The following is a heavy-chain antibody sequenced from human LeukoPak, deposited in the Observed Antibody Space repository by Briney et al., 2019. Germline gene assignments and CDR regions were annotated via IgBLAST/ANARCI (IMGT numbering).Heavy chain of an antibody. V-gene: IGHV2-5*01. D-gene: IGHD5-18*01. CDR3: ARVDTSMITVAFHY. CDR2: IYWNDDK. J-gene: IGHJ4*02. Sequence: ESGPTLVKPTQTLTLTCTFSGFSLRTRGVGVGWIRQPPGKALEWLALIYWNDDKRYSPSLKSRLSIAKDTSKNQVVLTMTNVDPVDTATYYCARVDTSMITVAFHYWGQGTLVTVSS. CDR1: GFSLRTRGVG.